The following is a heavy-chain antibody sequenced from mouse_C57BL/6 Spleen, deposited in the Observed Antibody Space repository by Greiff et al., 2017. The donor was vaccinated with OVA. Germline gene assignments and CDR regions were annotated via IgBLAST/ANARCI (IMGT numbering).Heavy chain of an antibody. CDR3: AREDYDEGYYFDY. CDR2: INPNNGGT. CDR1: GYTFTDYY. V-gene: IGHV1-26*01. Sequence: VQLQQSGPELVKPGASVKISCKASGYTFTDYYMNWVKQSHGKSLEWIGDINPNNGGTSYNQKFKGKATLTVDKSSSTAYMELRSLTSEDSAVYYCAREDYDEGYYFDYWGQGTTLTVSS. D-gene: IGHD2-4*01. J-gene: IGHJ2*01.